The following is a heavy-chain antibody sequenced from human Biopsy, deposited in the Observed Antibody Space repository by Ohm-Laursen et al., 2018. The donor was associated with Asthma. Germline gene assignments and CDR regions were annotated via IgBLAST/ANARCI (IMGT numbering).Heavy chain of an antibody. J-gene: IGHJ6*02. V-gene: IGHV4-34*12. CDR1: GGSFRGYY. CDR2: SIHTGQA. CDR3: ASGPELGNHDVLSAYQALWHGADV. D-gene: IGHD7-27*01. Sequence: GTLSLTWCVSGGSFRGYYWTWIRQPPGKGPEWIGESIHTGQAKINPSLKSRVTISIDTSKRQFSLKMTSVSAADTAIYFCASGPELGNHDVLSAYQALWHGADVWGQGTTVSVSS.